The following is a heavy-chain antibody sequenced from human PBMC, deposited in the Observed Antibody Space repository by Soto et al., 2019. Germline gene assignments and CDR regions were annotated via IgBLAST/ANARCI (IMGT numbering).Heavy chain of an antibody. CDR1: GGTFSSYA. J-gene: IGHJ6*02. Sequence: QVQLVQSGAEVKKPGSSVKVSCKASGGTFSSYAISWVRQAPGQGLEWMGGIIPIFGTANYAQKFQGRVTMTADESASTAYRELISLRSEDTAVYYCARGNRSSSWYVSYYYYGMDVWGQGTTVTVSS. D-gene: IGHD6-13*01. CDR2: IIPIFGTA. V-gene: IGHV1-69*12. CDR3: ARGNRSSSWYVSYYYYGMDV.